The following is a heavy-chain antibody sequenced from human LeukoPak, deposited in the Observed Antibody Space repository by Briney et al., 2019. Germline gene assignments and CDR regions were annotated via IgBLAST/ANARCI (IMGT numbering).Heavy chain of an antibody. J-gene: IGHJ4*02. Sequence: SETLSLTCTVSGGSISSYYWSWIRQPPGKGLEWIGYIYYSGSTNYNPSLKSRVTISVDTSKNQFSLKLSSVAAADTAVYYCAREGRGELPYWGQGTLVTVSS. CDR2: IYYSGST. CDR1: GGSISSYY. D-gene: IGHD1-26*01. V-gene: IGHV4-59*01. CDR3: AREGRGELPY.